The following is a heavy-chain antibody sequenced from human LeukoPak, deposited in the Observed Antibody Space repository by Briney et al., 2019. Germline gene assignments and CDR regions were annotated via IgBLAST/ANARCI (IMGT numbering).Heavy chain of an antibody. D-gene: IGHD6-25*01. CDR2: IKKDGSEK. J-gene: IGHJ4*02. V-gene: IGHV3-7*01. Sequence: GGSLRLSCAASGFTFSNYWMSWVRLAPGKGLEWVANIKKDGSEKFYVDSVKGRFTISRDNAKNSLYLQMNSLRVEDTAVYYCARVIAAGYPRSWGQGTLVTVSP. CDR1: GFTFSNYW. CDR3: ARVIAAGYPRS.